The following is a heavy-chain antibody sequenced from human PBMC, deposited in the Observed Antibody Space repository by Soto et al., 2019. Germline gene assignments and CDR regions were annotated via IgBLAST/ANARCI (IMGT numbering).Heavy chain of an antibody. V-gene: IGHV3-23*01. CDR2: ISGSGGST. Sequence: XGSLRLSCAAAGFTFISYAMSWVRQAPGKGLDWVSAISGSGGSTYYADSVKGRFTISRDNSKNTLYLQMNSLRAEDTAVYYCAKDGDPRPLDPWGQGTLVTVSS. J-gene: IGHJ5*02. D-gene: IGHD7-27*01. CDR3: AKDGDPRPLDP. CDR1: GFTFISYA.